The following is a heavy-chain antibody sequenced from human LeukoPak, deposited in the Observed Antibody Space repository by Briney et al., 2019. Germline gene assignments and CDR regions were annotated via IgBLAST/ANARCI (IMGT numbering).Heavy chain of an antibody. CDR3: ARDYSSSCVFDY. V-gene: IGHV3-11*04. J-gene: IGHJ4*02. Sequence: PGGSLRLSCAASGFTFSDYYMSWIRQAPGEGLGWVSYISSSGSTIYYADSVKGRFTISRDNAKNSLYLQMNSLRAEDTAVYYCARDYSSSCVFDYWGQGTLVTVSS. CDR1: GFTFSDYY. D-gene: IGHD6-6*01. CDR2: ISSSGSTI.